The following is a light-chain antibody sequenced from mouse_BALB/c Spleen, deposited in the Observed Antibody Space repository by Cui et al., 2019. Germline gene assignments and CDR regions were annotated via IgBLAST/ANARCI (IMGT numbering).Light chain of an antibody. V-gene: IGKV4-68*01. Sequence: QIVLTHSPALISASPGEKVTMTCSARSSVSYMYWYQQKPRSSPKPWIYLTSNLASGVPARFSGSGSGTSYSLTISSMEAEDAATYYCEQWSSNPLTFGAGTKLELK. CDR1: SSVSY. CDR2: LTS. J-gene: IGKJ5*01. CDR3: EQWSSNPLT.